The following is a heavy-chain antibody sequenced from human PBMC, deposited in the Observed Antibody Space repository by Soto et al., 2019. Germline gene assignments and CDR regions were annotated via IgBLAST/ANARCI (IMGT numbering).Heavy chain of an antibody. D-gene: IGHD6-19*01. V-gene: IGHV1-8*01. CDR3: ARGAGLYYYYYYMDV. CDR1: GYTFTSYD. Sequence: VKVSCKASGYTFTSYDINWVRQATAQGREWMGWMNPNSGNTDYAKKVQGRVTMTRNTSISTAYMELSSLRSEDTAVYYCARGAGLYYYYYYMDVWGKGTTVTVSS. CDR2: MNPNSGNT. J-gene: IGHJ6*03.